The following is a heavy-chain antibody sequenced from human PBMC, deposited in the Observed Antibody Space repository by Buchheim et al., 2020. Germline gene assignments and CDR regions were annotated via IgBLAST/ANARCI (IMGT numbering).Heavy chain of an antibody. CDR2: IKSKTDGGTT. V-gene: IGHV3-15*01. Sequence: EVQLVESGGGLVKPGGSLRLSCAASGFTFRNAWMSWVRQAPGKGLEWVGRIKSKTDGGTTDYAAPVKGRVTISRDDSKNTLYLQMNSLKTEDTAVYYCTRLGSSSGYVQYFQHWGQGTL. CDR3: TRLGSSSGYVQYFQH. J-gene: IGHJ1*01. CDR1: GFTFRNAW. D-gene: IGHD3-22*01.